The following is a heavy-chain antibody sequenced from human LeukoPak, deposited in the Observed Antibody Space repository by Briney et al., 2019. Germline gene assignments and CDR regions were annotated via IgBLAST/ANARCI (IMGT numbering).Heavy chain of an antibody. Sequence: GESLKISCKASGYSFSDYWIGWARQMPGKGLEWMGMIYPDDPDTRYSPSFQGQVTISADKSINTAFLQWSSLEASDTAMYYCAKSARGYCSSSSCFGYYGMDVWGQGTTVTVSS. D-gene: IGHD2-2*01. V-gene: IGHV5-51*01. CDR2: IYPDDPDT. CDR3: AKSARGYCSSSSCFGYYGMDV. CDR1: GYSFSDYW. J-gene: IGHJ6*02.